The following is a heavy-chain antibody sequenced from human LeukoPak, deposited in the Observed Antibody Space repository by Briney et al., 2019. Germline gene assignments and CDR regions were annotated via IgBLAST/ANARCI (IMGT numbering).Heavy chain of an antibody. CDR3: AKDNRRHYTSGPNPDSLH. CDR1: GFIFNNYA. J-gene: IGHJ4*02. CDR2: ISWNSGSI. Sequence: GGSLRLSCAGSGFIFNNYAMHWVRQPAGKGLEWVSGISWNSGSIDYADSVKGRFTISRDNAKNSLYLQMNSLRVEDTAFYYCAKDNRRHYTSGPNPDSLHWGQGALVTVSS. V-gene: IGHV3-9*01. D-gene: IGHD6-19*01.